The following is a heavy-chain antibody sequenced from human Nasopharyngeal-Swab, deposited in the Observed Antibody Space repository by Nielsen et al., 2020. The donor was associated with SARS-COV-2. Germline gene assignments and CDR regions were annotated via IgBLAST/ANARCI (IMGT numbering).Heavy chain of an antibody. J-gene: IGHJ4*02. D-gene: IGHD4-11*01. CDR3: ARDLYDYSDYEGIDY. CDR1: GFTLSRYS. Sequence: GESLKISCAASGFTLSRYSMNWVRQAPGKGLEWVSCISSGNNYRYYADSVKGRFTISRDNAKNSVYLQMNSLRAEDTAVYYCARDLYDYSDYEGIDYWGQGTLVTVSS. V-gene: IGHV3-21*01. CDR2: ISSGNNYR.